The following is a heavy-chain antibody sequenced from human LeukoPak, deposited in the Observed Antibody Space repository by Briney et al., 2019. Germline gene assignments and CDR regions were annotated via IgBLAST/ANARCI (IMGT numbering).Heavy chain of an antibody. D-gene: IGHD4-23*01. CDR1: GVSISTSIYY. CDR2: VFYSGSA. J-gene: IGHJ2*01. Sequence: PSETLSLTCDVSGVSISTSIYYWAWIRQPPGKGLEWIGSVFYSGSAYYSPSSKSRLGIPLDTSKNQFSLQLSSVTVADTAVYYCARIGHGANSHLKWYFDVWGRGTLVTVSS. CDR3: ARIGHGANSHLKWYFDV. V-gene: IGHV4-39*01.